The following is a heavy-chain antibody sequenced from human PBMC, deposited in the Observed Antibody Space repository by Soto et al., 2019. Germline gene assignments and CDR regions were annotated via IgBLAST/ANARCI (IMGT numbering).Heavy chain of an antibody. Sequence: GESLKISCAASGFTFSSYGMHWVRQAPGKGLGWVAFIWHDGGNKFYAESVKGRFTISRDNSKNTLYLQMTSLSAEDTAMYYCARDGDVNTGFGKDYWGQGTLVTVSS. J-gene: IGHJ4*02. V-gene: IGHV3-33*01. CDR2: IWHDGGNK. D-gene: IGHD3-16*01. CDR1: GFTFSSYG. CDR3: ARDGDVNTGFGKDY.